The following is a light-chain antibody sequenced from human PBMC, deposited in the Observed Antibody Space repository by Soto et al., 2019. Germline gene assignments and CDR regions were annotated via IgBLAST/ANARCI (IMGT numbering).Light chain of an antibody. J-gene: IGLJ3*02. Sequence: ELTQPPSVSVSPGQTASITCSGDKLGNKYACWYQQKPGQSPVLVIYKDSKRPSGIPERFSGSNSGNTATLTISGTQAMDEADYYCQVWDRSTRVFGGGTKLTVL. V-gene: IGLV3-1*01. CDR3: QVWDRSTRV. CDR2: KDS. CDR1: KLGNKY.